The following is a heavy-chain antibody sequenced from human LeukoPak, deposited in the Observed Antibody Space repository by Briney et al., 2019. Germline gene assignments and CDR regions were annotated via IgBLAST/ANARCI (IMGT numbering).Heavy chain of an antibody. CDR2: ISGSGGST. CDR3: AKAPDYDSSGVNFDY. J-gene: IGHJ4*02. Sequence: GGSLRLSCAASGFTFSSYAMSWVRQAPGKGLEWVSAISGSGGSTYYADSVKGRVTISRDNSKNTLYLQMNSLRAEDTAVYYCAKAPDYDSSGVNFDYWGQGTLVTVSS. CDR1: GFTFSSYA. V-gene: IGHV3-23*01. D-gene: IGHD3-22*01.